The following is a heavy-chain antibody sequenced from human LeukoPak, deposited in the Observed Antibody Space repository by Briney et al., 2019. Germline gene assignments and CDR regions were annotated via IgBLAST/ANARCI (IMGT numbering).Heavy chain of an antibody. V-gene: IGHV4-30-2*01. CDR1: GGSISSGGYS. Sequence: SQTLSHTCAVSGGSISSGGYSWSWIRQPPGKGLEWIGYIYHSGSTYYNPSLKSRVTISVDRSKNQFSLKLSSVTAADTAVYYCARGTTVTTKFDYWGQGTLVTVSS. D-gene: IGHD4-17*01. J-gene: IGHJ4*02. CDR3: ARGTTVTTKFDY. CDR2: IYHSGST.